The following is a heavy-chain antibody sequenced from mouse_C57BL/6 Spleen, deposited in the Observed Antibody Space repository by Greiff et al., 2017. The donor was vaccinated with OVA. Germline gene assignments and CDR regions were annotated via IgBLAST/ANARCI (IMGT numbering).Heavy chain of an antibody. CDR1: GFSFNTYA. CDR2: IRSKSNNYAT. D-gene: IGHD2-5*01. Sequence: EVMLVESGGGLVQPKGSLKLSCAASGFSFNTYAMNWVRQAPGKGLEWVARIRSKSNNYATYYADSVKDRFTISRDDSESMLYLQMNNLKTEDTAMYYCVRNSYSNYEEFAYWGQGTLVTVSA. CDR3: VRNSYSNYEEFAY. J-gene: IGHJ3*01. V-gene: IGHV10-1*01.